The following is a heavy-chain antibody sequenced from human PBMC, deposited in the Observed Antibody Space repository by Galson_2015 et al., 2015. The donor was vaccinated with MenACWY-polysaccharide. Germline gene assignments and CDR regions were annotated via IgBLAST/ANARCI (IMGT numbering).Heavy chain of an antibody. Sequence: SLRLSCAASGFTFSSYEMNWVRQAPGKGLEWVSYISSSGSTIYYADSVKGRFTISRDNARNSLYLQMNSLRAEDTAVYYCARQGVVATIFGVAFDIWGQGTMVTVSS. V-gene: IGHV3-48*03. J-gene: IGHJ3*02. CDR1: GFTFSSYE. CDR3: ARQGVVATIFGVAFDI. D-gene: IGHD5-12*01. CDR2: ISSSGSTI.